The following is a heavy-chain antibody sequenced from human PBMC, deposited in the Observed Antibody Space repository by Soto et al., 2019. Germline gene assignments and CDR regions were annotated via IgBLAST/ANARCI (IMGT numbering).Heavy chain of an antibody. J-gene: IGHJ4*02. CDR3: ARAEVAAITYFDY. CDR2: IYYSGST. CDR1: GGSISSGGYY. Sequence: SETLSLTCTVSGGSISSGGYYWSWIRQHPGKGLEWIGYIYYSGSTYYNPSLKSRVTISVDTSKNQFSLKLSSVTAADTAVYYCARAEVAAITYFDYWGQGTLVTVS. D-gene: IGHD2-15*01. V-gene: IGHV4-31*03.